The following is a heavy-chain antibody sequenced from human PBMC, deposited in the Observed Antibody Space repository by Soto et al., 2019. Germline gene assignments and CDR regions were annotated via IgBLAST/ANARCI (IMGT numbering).Heavy chain of an antibody. D-gene: IGHD2-8*01. CDR2: ISYSGSSK. Sequence: GGSLTLSCAASGFTFSSYAMSWVRQAPGKGLEWVSAISYSGSSKYYADSVKGRFTISRDNSKNTLYLQMNSLRAEDTAVYYCARSYDCTNGVCYFELGPWGQGTLVTVSS. CDR1: GFTFSSYA. V-gene: IGHV3-23*01. J-gene: IGHJ5*02. CDR3: ARSYDCTNGVCYFELGP.